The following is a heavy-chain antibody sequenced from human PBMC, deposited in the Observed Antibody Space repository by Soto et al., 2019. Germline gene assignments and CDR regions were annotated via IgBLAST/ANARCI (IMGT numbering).Heavy chain of an antibody. Sequence: SETLSLTCTVSGGSISSGDYYWSWIRQPPGKGLERIGYIYYSASTYYNPSLKSRVTISVDTSKNQFSLKLSSVTAADTAVYYCARARGARYFDYWGQGTLVTVSS. V-gene: IGHV4-30-4*01. CDR2: IYYSAST. CDR1: GGSISSGDYY. CDR3: ARARGARYFDY. D-gene: IGHD2-15*01. J-gene: IGHJ4*02.